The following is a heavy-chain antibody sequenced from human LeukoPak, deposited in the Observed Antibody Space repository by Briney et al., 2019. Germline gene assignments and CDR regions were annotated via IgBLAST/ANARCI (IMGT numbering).Heavy chain of an antibody. CDR3: ARDGAGTHGFDY. J-gene: IGHJ4*02. Sequence: SETLSLTCTVSGGSISSGDYYWSWIRQPPGKGLEWIGYIYHSGSTYYNPSLKSRVTISVDRSKNQFSLKLSSVTAADTAVYYCARDGAGTHGFDYWGQGTLVTVSS. V-gene: IGHV4-30-4*01. D-gene: IGHD1/OR15-1a*01. CDR2: IYHSGST. CDR1: GGSISSGDYY.